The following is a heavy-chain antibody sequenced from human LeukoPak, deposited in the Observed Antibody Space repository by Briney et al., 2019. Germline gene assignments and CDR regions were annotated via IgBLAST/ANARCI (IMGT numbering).Heavy chain of an antibody. CDR2: FYPGDSDT. CDR3: ARIDSSGYYKHERFDY. CDR1: GYRFTSYW. J-gene: IGHJ4*02. Sequence: GDSLKISCKGSGYRFTSYWIGWVHQIPGKGLEWMGIFYPGDSDTRYSPSFQGQITISADKSNSTAYLQWSSLKASDTAMYYCARIDSSGYYKHERFDYWGQGTLVTVSS. V-gene: IGHV5-51*07. D-gene: IGHD3-22*01.